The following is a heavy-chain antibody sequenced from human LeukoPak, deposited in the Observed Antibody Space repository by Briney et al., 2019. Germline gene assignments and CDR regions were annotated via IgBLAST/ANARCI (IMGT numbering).Heavy chain of an antibody. J-gene: IGHJ4*02. CDR2: ISYDGSNK. V-gene: IGHV3-30-3*01. CDR1: GFTFSSYA. D-gene: IGHD6-19*01. CDR3: ARASSGWSPFNYVDY. Sequence: PGRSLRLSCAASGFTFSSYAMHWVRQAPGKGLEWVAVISYDGSNKYYADSVKGRFTISRDNSKNTLYLQMNSLRAEDTAVYYCARASSGWSPFNYVDYWGQGTLVTVSS.